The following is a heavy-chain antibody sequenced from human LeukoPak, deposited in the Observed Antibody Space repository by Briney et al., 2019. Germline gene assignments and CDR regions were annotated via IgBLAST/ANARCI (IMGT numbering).Heavy chain of an antibody. CDR3: ARHESIVVVVAAHGFDS. V-gene: IGHV4-34*01. Sequence: SETLSLTCAVYGGSFSGYYWSWIRQPPGKGLEWIGEINHSGSTNYNPALKSRVTISVDTSKTQFSLKLSSVTAADTAVYYCARHESIVVVVAAHGFDSWGQGTLVTVSS. CDR1: GGSFSGYY. D-gene: IGHD2-15*01. CDR2: INHSGST. J-gene: IGHJ4*02.